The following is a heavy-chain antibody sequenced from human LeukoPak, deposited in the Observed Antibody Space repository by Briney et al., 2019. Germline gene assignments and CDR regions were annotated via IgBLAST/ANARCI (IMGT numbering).Heavy chain of an antibody. CDR2: ISGSGGST. Sequence: GGSLRLSCAASGFTFSSYAMSWVRQAPGKGLEWVSAISGSGGSTYYADSVKGRFTISRDNSKNTLYLQMNSLRAEDTAVYYCAKGKIDYYDRSGYPAFDYWGQGTLVTVSS. CDR3: AKGKIDYYDRSGYPAFDY. CDR1: GFTFSSYA. D-gene: IGHD3-22*01. V-gene: IGHV3-23*01. J-gene: IGHJ4*02.